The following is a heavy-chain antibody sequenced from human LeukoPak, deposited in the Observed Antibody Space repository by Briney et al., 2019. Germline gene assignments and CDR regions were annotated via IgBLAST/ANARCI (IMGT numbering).Heavy chain of an antibody. CDR2: IRYDGSNK. D-gene: IGHD3-10*01. J-gene: IGHJ4*02. Sequence: GGSLRLSCAASGFTFSSYGMHWVRQAPGKGLEWVAFIRYDGSNKYYADSVKGRFTISRDNSKNTLYLQMNSLRAEDTAVYYCAKDPRLYYYGSGSFFDYWGQGTLVTVSS. CDR3: AKDPRLYYYGSGSFFDY. CDR1: GFTFSSYG. V-gene: IGHV3-30*02.